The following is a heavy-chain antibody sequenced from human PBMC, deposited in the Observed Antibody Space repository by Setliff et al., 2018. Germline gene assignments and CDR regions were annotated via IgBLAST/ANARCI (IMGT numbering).Heavy chain of an antibody. D-gene: IGHD3-3*01. V-gene: IGHV4-34*01. CDR3: ARVDNFWSGPIDY. J-gene: IGHJ4*02. CDR2: INHSGST. CDR1: GGSFSGYY. Sequence: LSLTCAVYGGSFSGYYWSWIRQPPGKGLEWIGEINHSGSTNYNPSLKSRVTISVDTSKNQFSLKLSSVTAADTAVYYCARVDNFWSGPIDYWGQGTLVTVS.